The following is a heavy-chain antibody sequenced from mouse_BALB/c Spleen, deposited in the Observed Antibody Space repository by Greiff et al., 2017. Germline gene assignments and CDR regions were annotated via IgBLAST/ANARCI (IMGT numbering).Heavy chain of an antibody. V-gene: IGHV5-6-5*01. CDR2: ISSGGST. J-gene: IGHJ4*01. CDR1: GFTFSSYA. CDR3: AREYEDAMDY. Sequence: EVKVVESGGGLVKPGGSLKLSCAASGFTFSSYAMSWVRQTPEKRLEWVASISSGGSTYYPDSVKGRFTISRDNARNILYLQMSSLRSEDTAMYYCAREYEDAMDYWGQGTSVTVSS. D-gene: IGHD2-14*01.